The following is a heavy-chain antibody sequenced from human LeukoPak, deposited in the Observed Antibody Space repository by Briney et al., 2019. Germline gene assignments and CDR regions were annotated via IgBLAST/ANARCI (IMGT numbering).Heavy chain of an antibody. CDR3: ARLSGYDSFVDY. J-gene: IGHJ4*02. Sequence: PSETLSLTCTVSGGSISSSSYYWGWIRQPPGKGLEWFGSIYYSGSTYYNPSLKSRVTISVDTSKNQFSLKLSSVTAADTAVYYCARLSGYDSFVDYWGQGTLVTVSS. D-gene: IGHD5-12*01. CDR1: GGSISSSSYY. V-gene: IGHV4-39*01. CDR2: IYYSGST.